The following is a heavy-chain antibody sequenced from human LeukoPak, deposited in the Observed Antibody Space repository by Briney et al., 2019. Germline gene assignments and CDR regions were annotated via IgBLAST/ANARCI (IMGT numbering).Heavy chain of an antibody. CDR3: ATYGDWSGPR. CDR1: GGSISSSSYY. Sequence: SETLSLTCTVSGGSISSSSYYWGWIRQPPGKGLEWIGSIYYSGSTYYNPSLKSRVTISVDTSKNQFSLKLSSVTAADTAVYYCATYGDWSGPRWGQGTLVTVSS. CDR2: IYYSGST. D-gene: IGHD3-3*01. J-gene: IGHJ4*02. V-gene: IGHV4-39*01.